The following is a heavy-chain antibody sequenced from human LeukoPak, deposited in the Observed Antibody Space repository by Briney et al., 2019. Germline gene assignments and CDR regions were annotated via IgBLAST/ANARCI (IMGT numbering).Heavy chain of an antibody. Sequence: SETLSLTCTVSGGSISSSSYYWSWIRQPPGKGLEWIGYIYYSGSTNYNPSLKGRVTISVDTSKNQFSLKLSSVTAADTAVYYCARADGDRLGAFDYWGQGTLVTVSS. CDR1: GGSISSSSYY. V-gene: IGHV4-61*05. D-gene: IGHD4-17*01. J-gene: IGHJ4*02. CDR2: IYYSGST. CDR3: ARADGDRLGAFDY.